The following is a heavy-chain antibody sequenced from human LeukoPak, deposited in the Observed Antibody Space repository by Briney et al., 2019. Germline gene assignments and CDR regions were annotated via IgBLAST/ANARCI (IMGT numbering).Heavy chain of an antibody. CDR3: ARDGGTYYYDSSCYPMLDD. J-gene: IGHJ4*02. D-gene: IGHD3-22*01. V-gene: IGHV4-38-2*02. Sequence: SETLSLTCAVYGGSFSGYYWGWIRQPPGKGLEWIGSIYHSGSTYYNPSLKSRVTVSVDTSKNQFSLKLSSVTAADTAVYYCARDGGTYYYDSSCYPMLDDWGQGTLVTVSS. CDR2: IYHSGST. CDR1: GGSFSGYY.